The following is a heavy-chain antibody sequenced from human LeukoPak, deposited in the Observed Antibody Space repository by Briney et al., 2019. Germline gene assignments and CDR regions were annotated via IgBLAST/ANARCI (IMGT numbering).Heavy chain of an antibody. CDR3: ARHRAPYSGSYVDY. CDR1: GGSISSYY. J-gene: IGHJ4*02. CDR2: IYTSGST. V-gene: IGHV4-4*07. D-gene: IGHD1-26*01. Sequence: PSETLSLTCTVSGGSISSYYWSWIRQPAGKGLEWIGRIYTSGSTNYNPSLKSRVTISVDTSKNQFSLKLSSVTAADTAVYYCARHRAPYSGSYVDYWGQGTLVTVSS.